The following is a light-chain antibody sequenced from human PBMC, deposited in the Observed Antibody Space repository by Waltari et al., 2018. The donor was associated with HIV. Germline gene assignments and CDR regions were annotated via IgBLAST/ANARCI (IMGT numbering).Light chain of an antibody. CDR1: SSDVGGYNY. V-gene: IGLV2-11*01. CDR2: EVN. CDR3: CSYTGTYTFV. J-gene: IGLJ2*01. Sequence: QSALTQPRSVSGSPGQSVTISCSGASSDVGGYNYVSWYKQHPGKAPEVMMYEVNKRPSGVPDRFSGSKSGNTASLTISGLQAEDEADYYCCSYTGTYTFVFGGGTKLTVL.